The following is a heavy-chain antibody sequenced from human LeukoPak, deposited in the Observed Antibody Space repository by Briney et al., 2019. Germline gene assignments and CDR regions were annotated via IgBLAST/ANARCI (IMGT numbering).Heavy chain of an antibody. V-gene: IGHV3-74*01. J-gene: IGHJ4*02. CDR1: GFTFSSYW. D-gene: IGHD5-24*01. CDR2: IKGDESYT. CDR3: VRDGDVYNFDH. Sequence: GGSLRLSCAASGFTFSSYWMHWVRQAPGKGLVWVSRIKGDESYTNYADSVKGRFTISRDNAKNTLYLQMTSLRAEDTAIYYCVRDGDVYNFDHWGQGTLVTVSS.